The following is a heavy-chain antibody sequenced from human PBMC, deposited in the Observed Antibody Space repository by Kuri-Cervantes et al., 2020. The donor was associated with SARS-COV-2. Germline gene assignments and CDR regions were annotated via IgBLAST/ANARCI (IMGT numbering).Heavy chain of an antibody. CDR3: ARDVDPYYDYWSGSAGY. CDR1: GFSFSSYW. V-gene: IGHV3-74*01. CDR2: IYTEGSTA. Sequence: GESLKISCAASGFSFSSYWMHWVRQAPGKGLVWVSRIYTEGSTASYADSVKGRFTISRDYAKNTLFLQMNSLRAEDTAVYYCARDVDPYYDYWSGSAGYWGQGTLVTVSS. D-gene: IGHD3-3*01. J-gene: IGHJ4*02.